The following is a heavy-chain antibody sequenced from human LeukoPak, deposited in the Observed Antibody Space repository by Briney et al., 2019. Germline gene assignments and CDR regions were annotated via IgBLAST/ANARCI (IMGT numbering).Heavy chain of an antibody. CDR1: GFTFSSYA. J-gene: IGHJ4*02. D-gene: IGHD5-24*01. CDR2: ISRSGATT. Sequence: GGSLRLFCAASGFTFSSYAMSWVRQAPGKGLEWVSAISRSGATTYYADSVKGRFTISRDNSKNTLWLLMNTLRAEDTAVYYCAKDHEMATITDYWGQGTLVTVSS. CDR3: AKDHEMATITDY. V-gene: IGHV3-23*01.